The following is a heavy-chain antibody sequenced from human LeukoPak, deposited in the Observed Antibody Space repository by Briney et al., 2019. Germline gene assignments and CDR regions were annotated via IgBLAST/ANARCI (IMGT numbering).Heavy chain of an antibody. Sequence: ASVKVSCKVSGYTLTELSMHWVRQAPGKGLEWMGGFDPEDGETIYAQKLQGRVTMTTDTSTSTAYMELRSLRSDDTAVYYCARAGITMIYNAFDIWGQGTMVTVSS. CDR1: GYTLTELS. D-gene: IGHD3-22*01. CDR3: ARAGITMIYNAFDI. CDR2: FDPEDGET. J-gene: IGHJ3*02. V-gene: IGHV1-24*01.